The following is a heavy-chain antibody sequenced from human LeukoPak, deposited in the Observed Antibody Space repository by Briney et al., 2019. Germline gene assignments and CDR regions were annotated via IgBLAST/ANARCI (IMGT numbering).Heavy chain of an antibody. V-gene: IGHV4-30-2*01. D-gene: IGHD2/OR15-2a*01. CDR1: GGSISSGGYY. CDR3: ARERGRYDFHYYMDV. Sequence: PSETLSLTCAVSGGSISSGGYYWSWIRQPPGKGLEWIGYIYHSGSTYYNPSLKSRVTISVDRSKNQFSLKLSSVTAADTAVYYCARERGRYDFHYYMDVWGKGTTATVSS. J-gene: IGHJ6*03. CDR2: IYHSGST.